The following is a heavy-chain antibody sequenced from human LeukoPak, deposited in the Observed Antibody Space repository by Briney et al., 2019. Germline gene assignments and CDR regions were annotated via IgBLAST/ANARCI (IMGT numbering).Heavy chain of an antibody. J-gene: IGHJ3*02. D-gene: IGHD2-15*01. CDR3: ARDCSGGSCYGAFDI. V-gene: IGHV4-30-4*01. CDR2: IYYSGST. Sequence: SQTLSPTCTVSGGSISSGDYYWSWIRQPPGKGLEWIGYIYYSGSTYYNPSLKSRVTISVDTSKNQFSLKLSSVTAADTAVYYCARDCSGGSCYGAFDIWGQGTMVTVSS. CDR1: GGSISSGDYY.